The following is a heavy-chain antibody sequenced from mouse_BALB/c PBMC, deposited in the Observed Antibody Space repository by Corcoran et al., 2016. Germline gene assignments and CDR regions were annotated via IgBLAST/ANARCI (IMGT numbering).Heavy chain of an antibody. Sequence: DVQLQESGPGLVKPSQSLSLTCSVTGNSITSGYYWNWIRQFPGNKLEWMGYISYDGSNNYNPSLKNRISITRDTSKNQFFLKLNSVTTEDTATYYCAREYYDFDYWGQGTTLTVSS. D-gene: IGHD2-4*01. CDR1: GNSITSGYY. CDR2: ISYDGSN. CDR3: AREYYDFDY. J-gene: IGHJ2*01. V-gene: IGHV3-6*02.